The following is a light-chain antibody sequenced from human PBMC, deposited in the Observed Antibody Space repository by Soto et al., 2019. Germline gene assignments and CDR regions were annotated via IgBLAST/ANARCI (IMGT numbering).Light chain of an antibody. CDR1: QSVSRNY. Sequence: EIVLTQSPGTLSLSPGERATLPCRASQSVSRNYLGWYQQKPGQAPRLLIYAASSRAAGIPDRFSGSGSGTDFTLIISRLEPEDFAVYYCHQYDSTPPTFGPGTKVDIK. V-gene: IGKV3-20*01. J-gene: IGKJ3*01. CDR3: HQYDSTPPT. CDR2: AAS.